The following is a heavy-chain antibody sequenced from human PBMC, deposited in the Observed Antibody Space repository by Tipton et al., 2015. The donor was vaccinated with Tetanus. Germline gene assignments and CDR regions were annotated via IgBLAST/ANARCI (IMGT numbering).Heavy chain of an antibody. CDR1: GFTFSSYG. D-gene: IGHD2-15*01. CDR2: ISYDGSNK. V-gene: IGHV3-30*18. J-gene: IGHJ6*02. Sequence: SLRLSCAASGFTFSSYGMHWVRQAPGKGLEWVAVISYDGSNKYYADSVKGRFTISRDNSKNTLYLQMNSLRAEDTAVYYWAKDRVVVAATRSYYYYYGMDVWGQGTTVTVSS. CDR3: AKDRVVVAATRSYYYYYGMDV.